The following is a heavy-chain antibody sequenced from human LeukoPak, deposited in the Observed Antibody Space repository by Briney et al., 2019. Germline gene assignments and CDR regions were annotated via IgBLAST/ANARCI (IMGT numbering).Heavy chain of an antibody. J-gene: IGHJ4*02. CDR3: ARGRRTMVRGVTYYFDY. CDR2: ISPANGYT. Sequence: ASVKVSCKASGYTFTAYAIHWVRQAPGQTLEWLGWISPANGYTRYSQEIQGRVTITRDTSANTAYMELSRLRSDDTAVYYCARGRRTMVRGVTYYFDYWGQGTLVTVSS. D-gene: IGHD3-10*01. V-gene: IGHV1-3*01. CDR1: GYTFTAYA.